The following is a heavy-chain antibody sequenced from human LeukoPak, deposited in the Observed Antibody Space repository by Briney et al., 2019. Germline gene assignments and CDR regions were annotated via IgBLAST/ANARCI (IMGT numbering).Heavy chain of an antibody. V-gene: IGHV5-51*01. CDR3: ARLVGVSYQCYFDY. CDR2: IYPGDSDT. Sequence: GESLKISCKGSGYTFTTYWIGWVRQMPGKGLEWMGIIYPGDSDTRYSPSFQGQVTISADKSINTAYLQWSSLKASDTAMYYCARLVGVSYQCYFDYWGQGTLVTVSS. D-gene: IGHD2-8*01. J-gene: IGHJ4*02. CDR1: GYTFTTYW.